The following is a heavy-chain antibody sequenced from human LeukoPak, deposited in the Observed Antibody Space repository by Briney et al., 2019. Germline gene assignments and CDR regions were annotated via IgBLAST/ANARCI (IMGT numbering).Heavy chain of an antibody. J-gene: IGHJ6*02. CDR1: GFTFSSYS. D-gene: IGHD3-10*01. CDR2: ISSSSSTI. CDR3: ARARITMVRGTYYYYGMDV. Sequence: GSLRLSCAASGFTFSSYSMNWVRQAPGKGLEWVSYISSSSSTIYYADSVKGRFTISRDNAKNSLYLQMNSLRAEDTAVYCCARARITMVRGTYYYYGMDVWGQGTTVTVSS. V-gene: IGHV3-48*01.